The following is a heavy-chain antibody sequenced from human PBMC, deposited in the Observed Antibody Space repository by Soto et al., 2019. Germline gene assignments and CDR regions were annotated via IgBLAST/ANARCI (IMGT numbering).Heavy chain of an antibody. D-gene: IGHD2-2*01. Sequence: PSETLSLTCAVYGGSFSGYYWSWIRQPPGKGLEWIGEINHSGSTNYNPSLKSRVTISVDTSKNQFSLKLSSVTAADMAVYYCARDRVVVVPAAINRYYYYGMDVWGQGTTVTVSS. J-gene: IGHJ6*02. CDR2: INHSGST. CDR3: ARDRVVVVPAAINRYYYYGMDV. CDR1: GGSFSGYY. V-gene: IGHV4-34*01.